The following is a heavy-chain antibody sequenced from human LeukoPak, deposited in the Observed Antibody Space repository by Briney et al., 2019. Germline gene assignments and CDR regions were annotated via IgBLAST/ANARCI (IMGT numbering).Heavy chain of an antibody. CDR3: AKDRGGTGSYFNY. D-gene: IGHD7-27*01. J-gene: IGHJ4*02. CDR2: ISYDGSNK. CDR1: GFTFSSYG. Sequence: GGSLRLSCIASGFTFSSYGMHWVRQTPGKGLEWVALISYDGSNKVYADSVKGRFTISRDNSKNTLSLQMNSLRAEDTALYYCAKDRGGTGSYFNYWGQGTLVTVSS. V-gene: IGHV3-30*18.